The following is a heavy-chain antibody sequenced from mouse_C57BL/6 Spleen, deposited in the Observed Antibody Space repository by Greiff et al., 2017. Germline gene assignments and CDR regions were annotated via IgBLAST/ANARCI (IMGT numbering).Heavy chain of an antibody. D-gene: IGHD2-14*01. V-gene: IGHV2-2*01. Sequence: QVQLKESGPGLVQPSQSLSITCTVSGFSLTSYGVHWVRQSPGKGLEWLGVIWSGGSTDYYTAFISRLGISTDNSNSQVFFIMHSLQADDTAIYYCAKGYDYLDDWGQGTTLTVSS. J-gene: IGHJ2*01. CDR2: IWSGGST. CDR1: GFSLTSYG. CDR3: AKGYDYLDD.